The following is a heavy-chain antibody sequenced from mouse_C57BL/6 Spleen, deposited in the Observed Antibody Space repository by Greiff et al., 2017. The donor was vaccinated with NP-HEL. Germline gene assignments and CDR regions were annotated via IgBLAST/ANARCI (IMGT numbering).Heavy chain of an antibody. CDR2: ISPGSGNT. V-gene: IGHV1-76*01. D-gene: IGHD2-4*01. CDR1: GYTFTDYY. J-gene: IGHJ3*01. Sequence: QVQLKESGAELVRPGASVKLSCKASGYTFTDYYLNWVKQRPGQGLEWIARISPGSGNTYSNEKFKGTATLTAEQSSSTAYMQLSSLTSEDSAVYFCARGGIYYDYDVGAYWGQGTLVTVSA. CDR3: ARGGIYYDYDVGAY.